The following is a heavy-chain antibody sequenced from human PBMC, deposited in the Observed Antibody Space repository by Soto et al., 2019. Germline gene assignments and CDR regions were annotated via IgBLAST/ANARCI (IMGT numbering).Heavy chain of an antibody. V-gene: IGHV3-30-3*01. J-gene: IGHJ4*02. CDR2: ISYDGSNK. CDR3: ARDRLDVVVPAAILAY. CDR1: GFTFSSYA. Sequence: QVQLVESGGGVVQPGRSLRLSCAASGFTFSSYAMHWVRQAPGKGLEWVVVISYDGSNKYYADSVKGRFTISRDNSKNTLYLQMNSLRAEDTAVYYCARDRLDVVVPAAILAYWGQGTLVTVSS. D-gene: IGHD2-2*02.